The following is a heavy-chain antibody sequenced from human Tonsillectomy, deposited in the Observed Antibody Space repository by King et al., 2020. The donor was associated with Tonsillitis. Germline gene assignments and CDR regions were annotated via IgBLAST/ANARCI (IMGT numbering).Heavy chain of an antibody. Sequence: QLVQSGAEVKKPGESLKISCKGSGYSFTSYWIGWVRQMPGKGLEWMGIIYPGDSDTRYSPSFQGQVTFSADQSISTAYLPWSSLKASDTAMYYCARPAGYCSSTSAGCYFEYWGQGTLVTVSS. V-gene: IGHV5-51*01. CDR3: ARPAGYCSSTSAGCYFEY. D-gene: IGHD2-2*01. CDR1: GYSFTSYW. CDR2: IYPGDSDT. J-gene: IGHJ4*02.